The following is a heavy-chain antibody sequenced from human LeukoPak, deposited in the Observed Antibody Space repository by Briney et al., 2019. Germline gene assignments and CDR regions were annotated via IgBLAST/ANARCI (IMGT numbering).Heavy chain of an antibody. D-gene: IGHD2-2*01. Sequence: GASVKVSCKPSGYTFTSYYMHWVRQAPGQGLEWMGIINPSGGDTSYARKFQGRVTTTRDPSTSTVYMEVVSLRPEDTAVYYCARGCRVVPGVHNVGMTSYYNGMDVWGQGTTVTVSS. V-gene: IGHV1-46*01. CDR3: ARGCRVVPGVHNVGMTSYYNGMDV. J-gene: IGHJ6*02. CDR2: INPSGGDT. CDR1: GYTFTSYY.